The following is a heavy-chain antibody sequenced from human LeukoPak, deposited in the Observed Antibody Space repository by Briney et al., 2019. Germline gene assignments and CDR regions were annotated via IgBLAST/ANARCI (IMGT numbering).Heavy chain of an antibody. J-gene: IGHJ4*02. CDR2: IYYSGST. D-gene: IGHD3-22*01. V-gene: IGHV4-39*07. CDR1: GGSISSSSYY. Sequence: SETLSLTCTVSGGSISSSSYYWGWIRQPPGKGLEWIGSIYYSGSTYYNPSLKSRVTISVDTSKNQFSLKLSSVTAADTAVYYCATLEANYYDSSGYYYGGDYWGQGTLVTVSS. CDR3: ATLEANYYDSSGYYYGGDY.